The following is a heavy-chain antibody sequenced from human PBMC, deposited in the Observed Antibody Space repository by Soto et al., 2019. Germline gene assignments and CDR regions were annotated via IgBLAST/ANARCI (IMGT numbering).Heavy chain of an antibody. D-gene: IGHD5-18*01. CDR1: GGSISSVGYY. V-gene: IGHV4-31*03. Sequence: QVQLQESGPGLVKPSQTLSLTCTVSGGSISSVGYYWSWIRQHPGKGLEWIGYIYYSGSTYYNPSLKSRVTIAVDTSKNQFSRKLSAVTAEDTAVYYCARASTGWRYSYGIWGQGTLVTVSS. CDR3: ARASTGWRYSYGI. J-gene: IGHJ4*02. CDR2: IYYSGST.